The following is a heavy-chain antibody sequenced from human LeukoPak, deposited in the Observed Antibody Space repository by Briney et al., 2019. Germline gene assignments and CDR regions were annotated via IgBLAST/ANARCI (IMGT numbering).Heavy chain of an antibody. CDR2: IYYSGST. V-gene: IGHV4-59*01. J-gene: IGHJ6*03. CDR1: GGSISSYY. D-gene: IGHD5-12*01. CDR3: AGAGATGYYYYMGV. Sequence: SETLSLTCTVSGGSISSYYWSWIRQPPGKGLEWIGYIYYSGSTNYNPSLKSRVTISVDTSKNQFSLKLSSVTAADTAVHYCAGAGATGYYYYMGVWGKGTTVTVSS.